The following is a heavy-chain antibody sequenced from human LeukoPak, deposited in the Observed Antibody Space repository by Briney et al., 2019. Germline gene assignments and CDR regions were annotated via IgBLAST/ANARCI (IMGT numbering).Heavy chain of an antibody. CDR2: IYYSGST. CDR1: GGSISSGGYY. J-gene: IGHJ4*02. D-gene: IGHD6-19*01. V-gene: IGHV4-31*03. CDR3: ARGLTRYSSGWYVPYYFDY. Sequence: SQTLSLTCTVSGGSISSGGYYWSWIRQHPGKGLEWIGYIYYSGSTYYNPSLKSRVTISVDTSKNQFSLKLSSVTAADTAVYYCARGLTRYSSGWYVPYYFDYWGQGTLVTVSS.